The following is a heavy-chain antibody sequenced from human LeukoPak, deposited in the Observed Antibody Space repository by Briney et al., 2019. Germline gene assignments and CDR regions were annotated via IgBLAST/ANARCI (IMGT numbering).Heavy chain of an antibody. CDR1: GFTFSVYG. J-gene: IGHJ2*01. V-gene: IGHV3-23*01. CDR2: ISGSGSTT. D-gene: IGHD6-13*01. CDR3: ARAGYSSTWYSRYFDL. Sequence: GGSLRLSCAASGFTFSVYGMTWVRQAPGKGLEWVSIISGSGSTTYYTDSVKGRFTISRDNSRNTLYLQMNNLRAGDTAVYYCARAGYSSTWYSRYFDLWGRGTLVTVSS.